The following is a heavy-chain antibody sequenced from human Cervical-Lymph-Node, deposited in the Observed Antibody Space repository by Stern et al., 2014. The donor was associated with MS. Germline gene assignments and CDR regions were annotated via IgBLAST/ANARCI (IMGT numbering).Heavy chain of an antibody. CDR2: IVPFFGAK. J-gene: IGHJ4*02. V-gene: IGHV1-69*19. CDR1: GATFPNHA. Sequence: VQLVQSGAEVRQPGSSVTVSCKVSGATFPNHAISWVRLAPDPGLQWMGAIVPFFGAKKAAQMFQGRLTVTADQSTNTSYMILKNLRPDDTALYYCARDGPVSDLDFWGQGTLVTVSS. D-gene: IGHD1-14*01. CDR3: ARDGPVSDLDF.